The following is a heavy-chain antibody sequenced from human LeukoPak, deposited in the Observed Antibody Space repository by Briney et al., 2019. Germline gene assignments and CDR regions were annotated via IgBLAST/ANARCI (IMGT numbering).Heavy chain of an antibody. CDR2: LRYDGSNE. CDR1: GFTFSSYG. CDR3: AKDTADTAMVTGYLDD. V-gene: IGHV3-30*02. D-gene: IGHD5-18*01. Sequence: GGSLRLSCAASGFTFSSYGMHWVRQAPGKGLEWVAFLRYDGSNEHYADSVKGRFTISRDNAKNSLYLQMNSLRAEDTALYYCAKDTADTAMVTGYLDDWGQGTPVTVSS. J-gene: IGHJ4*02.